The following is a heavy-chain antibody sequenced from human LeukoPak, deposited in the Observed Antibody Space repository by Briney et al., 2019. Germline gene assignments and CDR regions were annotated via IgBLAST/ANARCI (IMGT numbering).Heavy chain of an antibody. D-gene: IGHD6-19*01. CDR1: GYTFTGYY. CDR3: ARHTPGGSGWHIDY. CDR2: INPNSGGT. Sequence: ASVKVSCKASGYTFTGYYMHWVRQAPGQGLEWMGWINPNSGGTNYAQKFQGRVTMTRDTSISTAYMELSRLRSDDTAVYYCARHTPGGSGWHIDYWGQGTLVTVSS. J-gene: IGHJ4*02. V-gene: IGHV1-2*02.